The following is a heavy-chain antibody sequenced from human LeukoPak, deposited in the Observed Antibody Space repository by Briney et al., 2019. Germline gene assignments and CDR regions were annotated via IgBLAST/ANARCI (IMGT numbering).Heavy chain of an antibody. CDR2: INHSGST. J-gene: IGHJ3*02. D-gene: IGHD3-9*01. CDR1: GGSFSGYY. Sequence: SETLSLTCAVYGGSFSGYYWSWIRQPPGKGLEWIGEINHSGSTNYNPSLKSRVTISVDTSKNQFSLKLSSVTAADTAVYYCAREQPNYDILTAHDAFDIWGQGTMVTVSS. V-gene: IGHV4-34*01. CDR3: AREQPNYDILTAHDAFDI.